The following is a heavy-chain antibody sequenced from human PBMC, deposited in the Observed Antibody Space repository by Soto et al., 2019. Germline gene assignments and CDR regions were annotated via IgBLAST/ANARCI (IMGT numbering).Heavy chain of an antibody. CDR1: GYSISSGYY. CDR2: IYHSGST. Sequence: SETLSLTCAVSGYSISSGYYWGWIRQPPGKGLEWIGSIYHSGSTYYNPSLKSRVTISVDTSKNQFSLKLSSVTAADTAVYYCVRGIDDILTGPYYYYGMDVWGQGTTVTVSS. V-gene: IGHV4-38-2*01. CDR3: VRGIDDILTGPYYYYGMDV. J-gene: IGHJ6*02. D-gene: IGHD3-9*01.